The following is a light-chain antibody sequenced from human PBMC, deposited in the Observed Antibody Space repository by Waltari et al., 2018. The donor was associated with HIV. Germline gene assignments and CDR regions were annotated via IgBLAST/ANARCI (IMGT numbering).Light chain of an antibody. CDR2: GTS. J-gene: IGKJ1*01. Sequence: EILITQSPATLSVSPGERATLSCRASQSVNTNLAWYQQKPGQTPRPPTYGTSTRATDIPARFSGSGSGTEFTLTISSLQSEDFAVYYCHHYNNWRETFGQGTKVEIK. CDR3: HHYNNWRET. CDR1: QSVNTN. V-gene: IGKV3-15*01.